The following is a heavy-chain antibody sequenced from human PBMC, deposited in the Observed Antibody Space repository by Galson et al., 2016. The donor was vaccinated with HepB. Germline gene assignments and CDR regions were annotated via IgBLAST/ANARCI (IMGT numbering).Heavy chain of an antibody. CDR2: IGRGDTTI. CDR3: ARLIYYYYAMDV. J-gene: IGHJ6*02. Sequence: SLRLSCAASGFTFSDYYMSWIRQSPGKGLEWVSYIGRGDTTIYYADSVKGRFTISRANAKNSLYLQMSSLEAEDTAVYYCARLIYYYYAMDVWGQGTTVSVS. V-gene: IGHV3-11*01. D-gene: IGHD2-8*01. CDR1: GFTFSDYY.